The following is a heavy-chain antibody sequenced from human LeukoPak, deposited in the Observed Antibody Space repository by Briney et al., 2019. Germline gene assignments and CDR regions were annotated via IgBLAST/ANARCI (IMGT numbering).Heavy chain of an antibody. CDR3: AKVGYYYDY. CDR2: IYYSGST. Sequence: GSLRLSCAASGFTFSSYGMSWVRQAPGKGLEWIGSIYYSGSTYSNPSLKSRVTISLDTSKNQFSLKLSSVTAADTAVYYCAKVGYYYDYWGQGTLVTVSS. J-gene: IGHJ4*02. D-gene: IGHD6-13*01. CDR1: GFTFSSYG. V-gene: IGHV4-39*07.